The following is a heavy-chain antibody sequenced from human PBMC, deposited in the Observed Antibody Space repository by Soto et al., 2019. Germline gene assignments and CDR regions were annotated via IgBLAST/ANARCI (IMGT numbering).Heavy chain of an antibody. Sequence: AETLSLTGAVYGGSFSGYYWSWIRQPPGKGLEWIGEINHSGSTNYNPSLKSRVTISVDTSKNQFSLKLSSVSGADTAMYYRARQIYDSDTGPNFQYYFDSWGQGTPVTVSS. CDR3: ARQIYDSDTGPNFQYYFDS. CDR1: GGSFSGYY. D-gene: IGHD3-22*01. CDR2: INHSGST. J-gene: IGHJ4*02. V-gene: IGHV4-34*01.